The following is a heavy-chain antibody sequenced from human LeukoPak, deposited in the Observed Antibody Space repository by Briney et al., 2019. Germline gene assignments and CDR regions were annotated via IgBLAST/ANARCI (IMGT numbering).Heavy chain of an antibody. CDR2: ISGSGGST. CDR3: AKNPPLALGVVVIFFDY. J-gene: IGHJ4*02. Sequence: GGSLRLSCAASGLTFSSYGMSWVRQAPGKGLEWVSAISGSGGSTFYADSVKGRFTISRDNSKNTLYLQMNSLRAEDTAVYYCAKNPPLALGVVVIFFDYWGQGTLVTVSS. V-gene: IGHV3-23*01. CDR1: GLTFSSYG. D-gene: IGHD3-22*01.